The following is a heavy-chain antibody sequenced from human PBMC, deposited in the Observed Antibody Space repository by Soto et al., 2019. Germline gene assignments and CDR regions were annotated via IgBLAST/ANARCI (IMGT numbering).Heavy chain of an antibody. Sequence: HPGASRTPSSVGSGFTFSMFARSWDRQDPGKGLEWSSSISGSGGRTYYADSVKGRFTVSRENSKTTVCLQMNSLRTEDTAVYFCAEDINFCCGTPGYDSSGQRSPGTVFS. CDR1: GFTFSMFA. J-gene: IGHJ5*01. CDR3: AEDINFCCGTPGYDS. CDR2: ISGSGGRT. D-gene: IGHD3-3*01. V-gene: IGHV3-23*01.